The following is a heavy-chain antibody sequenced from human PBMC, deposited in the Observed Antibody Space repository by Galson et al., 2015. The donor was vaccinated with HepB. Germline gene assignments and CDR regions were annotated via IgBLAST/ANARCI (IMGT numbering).Heavy chain of an antibody. CDR2: ISSRSDYI. CDR3: ARDVGSPYYFDY. V-gene: IGHV3-21*01. CDR1: GFTFSSYS. Sequence: SLRLSCAASGFTFSSYSMNWVRQAPGKGLEWVSSISSRSDYIYSADSVKGRFTISRDNAKNSVYLQMNDLRADDTAVYYCARDVGSPYYFDYWGQGALVTVSS. J-gene: IGHJ4*02. D-gene: IGHD1-26*01.